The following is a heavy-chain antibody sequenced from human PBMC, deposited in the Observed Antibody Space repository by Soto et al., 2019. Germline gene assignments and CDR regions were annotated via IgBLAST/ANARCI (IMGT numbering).Heavy chain of an antibody. CDR2: ISSSSSYT. J-gene: IGHJ3*02. CDR3: ARADIVATIAFDI. Sequence: GGSLRLSCAASGFTFSDYYMSWIRQAPGKGLEWVSYISSSSSYTNYADSVKGRFTISRDNAKNSLYLQMNSLRAEDTAVYYCARADIVATIAFDIWGQGTMVTVSS. D-gene: IGHD5-12*01. V-gene: IGHV3-11*05. CDR1: GFTFSDYY.